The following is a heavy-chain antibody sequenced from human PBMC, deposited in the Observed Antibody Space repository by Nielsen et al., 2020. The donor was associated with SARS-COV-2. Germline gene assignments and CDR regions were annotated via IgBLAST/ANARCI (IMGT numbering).Heavy chain of an antibody. CDR2: ISSSSSTI. D-gene: IGHD2-2*01. Sequence: WIRQPPGKGLEWVSYISSSSSTIYYADSVKGRFTISRDNAKNSLYLQMNSLRAEDTAVYYCARDDGIGYCSSTSCRPGVYYYYGMDVWGQGTTVTVSS. CDR3: ARDDGIGYCSSTSCRPGVYYYYGMDV. J-gene: IGHJ6*02. V-gene: IGHV3-48*01.